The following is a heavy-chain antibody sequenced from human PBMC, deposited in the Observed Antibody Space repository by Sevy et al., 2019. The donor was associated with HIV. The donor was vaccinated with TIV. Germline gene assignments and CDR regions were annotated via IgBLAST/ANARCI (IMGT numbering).Heavy chain of an antibody. V-gene: IGHV1-24*01. D-gene: IGHD3-10*01. CDR2: FDPEDGET. CDR1: GYTLTELS. J-gene: IGHJ4*02. Sequence: ASVKVSCKVSGYTLTELSMHWVRQAPGKGLEWMGGFDPEDGETIYAQKFQGRVTMTEDTSTDTAYMELSSLRSEDTAEYYCATGARYGSGSTPIDYWGQGTLVTVSS. CDR3: ATGARYGSGSTPIDY.